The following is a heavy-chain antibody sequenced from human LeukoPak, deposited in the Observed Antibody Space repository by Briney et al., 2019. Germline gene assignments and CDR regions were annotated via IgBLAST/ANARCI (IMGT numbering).Heavy chain of an antibody. Sequence: GGSLRLSCAASGFTFSSYWMSWVRQAPGKGLEWVANIKQDGSEKYYVGSVKGRFTISRDNAKNSLYLQMNSLRAEDTAVYYCARAYCSSTSCPLGSWGQGTLVTVSS. CDR2: IKQDGSEK. D-gene: IGHD2-2*01. CDR1: GFTFSSYW. J-gene: IGHJ4*02. V-gene: IGHV3-7*01. CDR3: ARAYCSSTSCPLGS.